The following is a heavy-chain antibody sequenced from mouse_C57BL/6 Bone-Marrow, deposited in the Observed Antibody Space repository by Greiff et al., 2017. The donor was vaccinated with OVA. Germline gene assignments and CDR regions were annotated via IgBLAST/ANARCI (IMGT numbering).Heavy chain of an antibody. CDR1: GYTFTDYY. J-gene: IGHJ3*01. CDR2: INPYNGGT. V-gene: IGHV1-19*01. D-gene: IGHD2-10*01. Sequence: EVQLQQSGPVLVKPGASVKMSCKASGYTFTDYYMNWVKQSHGKSLEWIGVINPYNGGTSYNQKFKGKATLAVDKSSSTAYMELNSLTSEDSAVYYCARNLLLLFAYWGQGTLVTVSA. CDR3: ARNLLLLFAY.